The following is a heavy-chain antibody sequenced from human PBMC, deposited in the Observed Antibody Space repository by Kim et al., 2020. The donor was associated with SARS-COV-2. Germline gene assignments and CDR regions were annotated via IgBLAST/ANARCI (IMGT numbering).Heavy chain of an antibody. CDR2: IYYSGST. J-gene: IGHJ4*02. V-gene: IGHV4-28*01. CDR1: GYSISRSNW. CDR3: VKMISSGGSYYFDY. Sequence: SETLSLTCAVSGYSISRSNWWGWIRQPPGKELELIGYIYYSGSTYYNPSLKSRLTMSVDTSKNQFSLTLSYVTAVDTAVYYCVKMISSGGSYYFDYWCQG. D-gene: IGHD3-16*01.